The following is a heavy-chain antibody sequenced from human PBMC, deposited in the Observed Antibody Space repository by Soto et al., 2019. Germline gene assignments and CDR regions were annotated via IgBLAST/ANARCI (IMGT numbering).Heavy chain of an antibody. J-gene: IGHJ4*02. CDR2: ISSDGGST. V-gene: IGHV3-74*01. Sequence: AGGSLRLSCAASGFTFSSYAMSWVRQAPGKGLVWVSPISSDGGSTSYADSVKGRFTISRDNSKNTLYLQMNSLRAEDTAVYYCAYFTSGCPTWGQGTLVTVSS. CDR1: GFTFSSYA. CDR3: AYFTSGCPT. D-gene: IGHD6-19*01.